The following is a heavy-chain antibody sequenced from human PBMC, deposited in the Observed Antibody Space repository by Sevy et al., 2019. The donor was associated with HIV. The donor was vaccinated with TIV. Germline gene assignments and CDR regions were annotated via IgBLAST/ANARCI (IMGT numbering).Heavy chain of an antibody. CDR3: VRGEYYYGSGYYYYFYY. CDR1: GYSFTGYY. V-gene: IGHV1-2*02. D-gene: IGHD3-10*01. Sequence: ASVKVSCQASGYSFTGYYIHWVRQAPGQGLEWMGWINPNSGGTNYAQKFQGRVTMTRDTSISTAYMELNRLRFDDTAVYYCVRGEYYYGSGYYYYFYYWGQGTLVTVSS. CDR2: INPNSGGT. J-gene: IGHJ4*02.